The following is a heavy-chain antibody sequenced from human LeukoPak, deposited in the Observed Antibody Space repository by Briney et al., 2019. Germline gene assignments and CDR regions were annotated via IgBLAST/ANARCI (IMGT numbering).Heavy chain of an antibody. J-gene: IGHJ4*02. CDR1: GGSFSGYY. D-gene: IGHD4-17*01. V-gene: IGHV4-34*12. CDR3: AREVGGDFDALDY. Sequence: SETLSLTCAVYGGSFSGYYWSWIRQPPGKGLQWIGEIFHSGSTNYNPSLKSRVTISVDNPKNQFSLTLTSVTAADTAVYYCAREVGGDFDALDYWGQGTLVTVSS. CDR2: IFHSGST.